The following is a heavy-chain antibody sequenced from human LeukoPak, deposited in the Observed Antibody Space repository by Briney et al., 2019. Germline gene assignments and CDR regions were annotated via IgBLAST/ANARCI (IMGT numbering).Heavy chain of an antibody. V-gene: IGHV3-23*01. CDR2: ISGSGGRP. CDR1: GFTFSSCA. D-gene: IGHD2-2*01. J-gene: IGHJ4*02. Sequence: GGSLRLSCAASGFTFSSCAMSWVRQAPGKGLEWDSAISGSGGRPYYADSVKGRFTISRDNSKNTLYLQMNSLRAEDTAVYYCARHPEPGYCSSTSCHESYFDYWGQGTLVTVSS. CDR3: ARHPEPGYCSSTSCHESYFDY.